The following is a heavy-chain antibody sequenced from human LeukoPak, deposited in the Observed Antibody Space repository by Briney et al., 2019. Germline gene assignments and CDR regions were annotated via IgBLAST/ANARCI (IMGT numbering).Heavy chain of an antibody. V-gene: IGHV3-7*01. CDR3: ARDDCSSISCYHNWFDP. D-gene: IGHD2-2*01. CDR1: GFPFSSYW. CDR2: IKQDGSEK. Sequence: GGPLRLSCPPSGFPFSSYWMSWVRQAPGKGLEGVANIKQDGSEKYYVDSVKGRFTISRDNAKNSLYLQMNSLRAEDTAVYYCARDDCSSISCYHNWFDPWGQGTLVTVSS. J-gene: IGHJ5*02.